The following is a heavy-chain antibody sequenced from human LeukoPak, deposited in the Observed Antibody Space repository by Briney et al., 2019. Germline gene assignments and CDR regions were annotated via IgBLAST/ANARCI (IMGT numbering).Heavy chain of an antibody. Sequence: SEILSLTXAVYGGSFSGYYWSWIRQPPGKGLEWIGEINHSGSTNYNPSLKSRVTISVDTSKNQFSLKLSSVTAADTAVYYCARGRLGYSSGWYDFGVNNWFDPWGQGTLVTVSS. J-gene: IGHJ5*02. V-gene: IGHV4-34*01. CDR1: GGSFSGYY. CDR2: INHSGST. CDR3: ARGRLGYSSGWYDFGVNNWFDP. D-gene: IGHD6-19*01.